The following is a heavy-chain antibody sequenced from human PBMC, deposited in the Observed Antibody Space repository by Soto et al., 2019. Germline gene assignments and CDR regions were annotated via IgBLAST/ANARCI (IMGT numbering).Heavy chain of an antibody. Sequence: QVQLVQSGAEVKKPGSSVKVSCKASGGTFSSYTISWVRQAPGQGLEWMGRIIPILGIANYAQKFQGRVTITADKSTSTAYMELSSLRSEDTAVYYCARVDPDRHAVIADYWRQGTLVTVSS. CDR2: IIPILGIA. CDR1: GGTFSSYT. V-gene: IGHV1-69*02. D-gene: IGHD2-21*01. CDR3: ARVDPDRHAVIADY. J-gene: IGHJ4*02.